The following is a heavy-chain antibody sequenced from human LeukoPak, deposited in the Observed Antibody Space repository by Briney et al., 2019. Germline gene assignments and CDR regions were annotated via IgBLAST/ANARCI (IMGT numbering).Heavy chain of an antibody. CDR3: ARTYYYGSGSYYRGVGYYYYYMDV. J-gene: IGHJ6*03. D-gene: IGHD3-10*01. CDR1: GGSFSSYY. CDR2: IYYSGST. V-gene: IGHV4-59*01. Sequence: PSETLSLTCAVYGGSFSSYYWSWIRQPPGKGLEWIGYIYYSGSTNYNPSLKSRITISVDTSKNQFSLKLSSVTAADTAVYYCARTYYYGSGSYYRGVGYYYYYMDVWGKGTTVTVSS.